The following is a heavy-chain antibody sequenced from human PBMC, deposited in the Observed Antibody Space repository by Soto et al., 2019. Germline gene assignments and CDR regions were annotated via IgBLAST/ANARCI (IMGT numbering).Heavy chain of an antibody. CDR2: MNPNSGNT. J-gene: IGHJ4*02. CDR1: GYTFTSYD. Sequence: QVQLVQSGAEVKKPGASVKVSCKASGYTFTSYDINWVRQATRQGLEWMGWMNPNSGNTGYAQKFQGRVIMTRNTPISTVYIELSSLRYGASAVYDCAGGPFHLEEVSLYPFIYWGQGTLVTVSS. D-gene: IGHD3-16*02. CDR3: AGGPFHLEEVSLYPFIY. V-gene: IGHV1-8*01.